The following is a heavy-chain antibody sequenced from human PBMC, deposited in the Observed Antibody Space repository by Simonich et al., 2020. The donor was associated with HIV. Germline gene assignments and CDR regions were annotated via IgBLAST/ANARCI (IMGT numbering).Heavy chain of an antibody. Sequence: EVQLVESGGGLVQPGRSLRLSCAASGFTFDDYAMHWVRQAPGKGLGWVSGISWNSGSIGYADSVKGRFTISRDNAKNSLYLQMNSLRAEDMALYYCAKGPGYSYGNYFDYWGQGTLVTVSS. D-gene: IGHD5-18*01. J-gene: IGHJ4*02. CDR2: ISWNSGSI. CDR1: GFTFDDYA. CDR3: AKGPGYSYGNYFDY. V-gene: IGHV3-9*03.